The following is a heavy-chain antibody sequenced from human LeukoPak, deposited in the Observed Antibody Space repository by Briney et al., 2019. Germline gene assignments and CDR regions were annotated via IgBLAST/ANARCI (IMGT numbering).Heavy chain of an antibody. V-gene: IGHV3-7*01. CDR3: ARLHSSSWLTDSDY. J-gene: IGHJ4*02. CDR2: IKQDGSEK. CDR1: GFTFSSYW. Sequence: PGGSLRLSCAASGFTFSSYWMSWVRQAPGKGLEWVANIKQDGSEKYYVDSVKGRFTISRDNAKNSLYLQMNSLRAEDTAVYYCARLHSSSWLTDSDYWGQGTLVTVSS. D-gene: IGHD6-13*01.